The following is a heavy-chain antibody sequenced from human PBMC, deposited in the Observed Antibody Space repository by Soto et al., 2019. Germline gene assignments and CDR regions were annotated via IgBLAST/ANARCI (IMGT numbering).Heavy chain of an antibody. CDR1: GFTFSIYG. Sequence: GGSLRLSCAASGFTFSIYGIHWVRQVPGKGLEWVAVISYDGSNKYYADSVKGRFTISRDNSKNTLYLQMNSLRAEDTAVYYCARVDVEMATKGAFDIWGQGTMVTVSS. J-gene: IGHJ3*02. V-gene: IGHV3-30*03. D-gene: IGHD5-12*01. CDR3: ARVDVEMATKGAFDI. CDR2: ISYDGSNK.